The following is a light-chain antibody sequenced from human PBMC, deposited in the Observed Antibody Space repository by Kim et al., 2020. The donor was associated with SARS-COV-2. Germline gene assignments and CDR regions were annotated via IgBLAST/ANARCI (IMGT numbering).Light chain of an antibody. Sequence: QSVLTQPPSVSGAPGQRVTISCIGRSSNIGAGYDVHWYQHLPGTAPKVLIFANTNRPSGVPDRFSGSKSGTSAVLVITGLQAEDEADYYCQSYDTSLSGYVFGSGTKVTVL. CDR2: ANT. J-gene: IGLJ1*01. CDR1: SSNIGAGYD. V-gene: IGLV1-40*01. CDR3: QSYDTSLSGYV.